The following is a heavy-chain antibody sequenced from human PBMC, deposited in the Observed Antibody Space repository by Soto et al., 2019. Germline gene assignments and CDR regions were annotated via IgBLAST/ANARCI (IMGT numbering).Heavy chain of an antibody. V-gene: IGHV4-4*07. CDR3: AGRASGSGRHFDN. Sequence: SETLSLTCTVSGDSISTYYWNWIRQPAGKALEWIGRIYTSGATNYNPSLRSRVTMSVDTSKNQFSLELSSVPAADPAVFYCAGRASGSGRHFDNWGQGTLVTVS. CDR2: IYTSGAT. J-gene: IGHJ4*02. D-gene: IGHD3-10*01. CDR1: GDSISTYY.